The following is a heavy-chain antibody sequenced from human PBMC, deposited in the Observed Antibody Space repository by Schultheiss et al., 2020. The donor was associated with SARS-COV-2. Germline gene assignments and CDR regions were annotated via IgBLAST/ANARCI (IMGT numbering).Heavy chain of an antibody. CDR3: ARGIAAAGTKEFDY. CDR2: ISHSGTT. CDR1: GESLRNFY. V-gene: IGHV4-34*01. Sequence: SETLSLTCAVYGESLRNFYWSWIRQAPGKGLEWIGEISHSGTTNYNPSLKSRVTISVDTSKNQLSLKLSSVTAADTAVYYCARGIAAAGTKEFDYWGQGTLVTVSS. J-gene: IGHJ4*02. D-gene: IGHD6-13*01.